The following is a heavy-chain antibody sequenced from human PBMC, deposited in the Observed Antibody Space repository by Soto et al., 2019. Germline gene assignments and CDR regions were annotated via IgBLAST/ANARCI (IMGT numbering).Heavy chain of an antibody. J-gene: IGHJ6*02. Sequence: QVQLVQSGAEVKKPGSSVKVSCKASGGTFSSYAISWVRQAPGQGLEWMGGIIPIFGTANYAQKFQGRVTITADESTSTAYMELRSLRSEDTAVYYCARDRHIVVVPAAIGYWYGMDVWGQGTPVTVSS. CDR1: GGTFSSYA. D-gene: IGHD2-2*01. CDR2: IIPIFGTA. CDR3: ARDRHIVVVPAAIGYWYGMDV. V-gene: IGHV1-69*01.